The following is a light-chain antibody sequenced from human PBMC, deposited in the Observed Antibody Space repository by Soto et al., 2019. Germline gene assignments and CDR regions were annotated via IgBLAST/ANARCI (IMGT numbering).Light chain of an antibody. V-gene: IGKV3-15*01. CDR2: GAS. CDR1: QSVSSN. Sequence: MGMTQSPASLSGSPGERATLSCRASQSVSSNLAWYQQKPGQAPRLLIYGASTRATGIPARFSGSGSGTEFILTISSLQSEDFAFYYCQQYDDWPWTFGQGTKVAIK. J-gene: IGKJ1*01. CDR3: QQYDDWPWT.